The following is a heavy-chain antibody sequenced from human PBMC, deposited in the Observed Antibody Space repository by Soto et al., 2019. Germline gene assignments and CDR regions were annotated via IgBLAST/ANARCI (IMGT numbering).Heavy chain of an antibody. Sequence: QVQLQESGPGLVKPSQTLSLTCTVSGGSISSGDYYWSWIRQPPGKGMEWIGYIYYSGSTYYNPSLKSRVTISVDTSKNHFSLKLSSVTAADTAVYYCAFLSQYSSSSGPFDYWGQGTLVTVSS. J-gene: IGHJ4*02. D-gene: IGHD6-6*01. CDR3: AFLSQYSSSSGPFDY. CDR1: GGSISSGDYY. CDR2: IYYSGST. V-gene: IGHV4-30-4*01.